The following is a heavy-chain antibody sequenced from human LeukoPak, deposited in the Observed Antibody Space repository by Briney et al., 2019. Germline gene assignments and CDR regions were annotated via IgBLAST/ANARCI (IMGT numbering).Heavy chain of an antibody. D-gene: IGHD2-2*01. Sequence: SETLSLTCAVYGGSLSGYYWSWIRQPPGKGLEWIGEINHSGSTNYNPSLKSRVTISVDTSKNQFSLKLSSVTAADTAVYYCAREERYCSSTSCYEDDYYYYYGMDVWGQGTTVTVSS. CDR3: AREERYCSSTSCYEDDYYYYYGMDV. V-gene: IGHV4-34*01. CDR2: INHSGST. J-gene: IGHJ6*02. CDR1: GGSLSGYY.